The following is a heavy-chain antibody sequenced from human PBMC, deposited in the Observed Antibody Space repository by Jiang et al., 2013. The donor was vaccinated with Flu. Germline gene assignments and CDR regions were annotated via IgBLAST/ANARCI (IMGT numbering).Heavy chain of an antibody. V-gene: IGHV3-15*01. CDR3: TTYTIFGVAIMGPDAFDI. J-gene: IGHJ3*02. Sequence: RFTISRDDSKNTLYLQMNSLKTEDTAVYYCTTYTIFGVAIMGPDAFDIWGQGTMVTVSS. D-gene: IGHD3-3*01.